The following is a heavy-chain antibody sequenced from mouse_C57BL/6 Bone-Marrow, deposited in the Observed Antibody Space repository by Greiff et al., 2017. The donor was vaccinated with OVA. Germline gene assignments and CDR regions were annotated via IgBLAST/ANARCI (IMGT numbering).Heavy chain of an antibody. V-gene: IGHV14-3*01. CDR3: ARGNFGSSFYAMDY. CDR1: GFNIKNTY. J-gene: IGHJ4*01. CDR2: IDPAHDNT. Sequence: EVKLQESVAELVRPGASVKLSCTASGFNIKNTYMHWVKQRPEQGLEWIGRIDPAHDNTKYAPKFQGKATMTADTSSNTAYLQLSSLSSEDTAVYCCARGNFGSSFYAMDYWGQGTSVTVSS. D-gene: IGHD1-1*01.